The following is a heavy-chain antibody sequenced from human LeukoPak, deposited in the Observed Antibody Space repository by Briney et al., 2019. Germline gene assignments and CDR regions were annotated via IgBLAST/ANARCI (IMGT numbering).Heavy chain of an antibody. V-gene: IGHV1-2*02. D-gene: IGHD6-13*01. Sequence: ASVRVSCKASGYTXTGYYIHWVRQAPGQGLEWMGWINPNSGGRSYAQKFQGRVIMTRDTSISTAYMELSSLRYDDTAVYYCARVIAAGGGHGMDVWGQGTTVTVSS. CDR3: ARVIAAGGGHGMDV. CDR2: INPNSGGR. CDR1: GYTXTGYY. J-gene: IGHJ6*02.